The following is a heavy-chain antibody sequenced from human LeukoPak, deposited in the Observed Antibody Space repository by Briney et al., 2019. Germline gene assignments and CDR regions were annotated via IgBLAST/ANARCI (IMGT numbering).Heavy chain of an antibody. CDR3: ARGSATATIQLDN. CDR2: IYAIGTT. D-gene: IGHD5-24*01. CDR1: GFTVSSSY. V-gene: IGHV3-66*01. Sequence: GSLRLSCTASGFTVSSSYMSWVRQAPGKGLEWVSLIYAIGTTYYADSVKGRFTISRDNSKNTVYLQMNRLRAEDPAVYYCARGSATATIQLDNWGQGTLVTVSP. J-gene: IGHJ4*02.